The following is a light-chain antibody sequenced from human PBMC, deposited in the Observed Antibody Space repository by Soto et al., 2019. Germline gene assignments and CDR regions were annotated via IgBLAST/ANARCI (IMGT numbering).Light chain of an antibody. J-gene: IGLJ3*02. CDR2: LNSDGSH. V-gene: IGLV4-69*01. CDR3: QTWGTGIWV. Sequence: QPVLTQSPSASASLGASVKLTCTLSSGYSTYGIAWDQQQPEKGPRFLMKLNSDGSHNKGDGIPDRFSGSSSGAERYLTISSLQLEDEADYYCQTWGTGIWVFGGGTKLTVL. CDR1: SGYSTYG.